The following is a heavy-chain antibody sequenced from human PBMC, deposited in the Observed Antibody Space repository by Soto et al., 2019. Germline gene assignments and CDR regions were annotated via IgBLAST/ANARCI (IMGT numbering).Heavy chain of an antibody. Sequence: QVQLVESGGGLVKPGESLRLSCAASGFTLSDYYMTWVRQTPGKGLEWISYISSTGGTVNYADSVKGRFTISRDKIKNSLFLQMTSLRDEDTAVYYCARDGLEYYGLDVWGQGTTVTVSS. CDR3: ARDGLEYYGLDV. CDR1: GFTLSDYY. CDR2: ISSTGGTV. V-gene: IGHV3-11*01. J-gene: IGHJ6*02. D-gene: IGHD1-1*01.